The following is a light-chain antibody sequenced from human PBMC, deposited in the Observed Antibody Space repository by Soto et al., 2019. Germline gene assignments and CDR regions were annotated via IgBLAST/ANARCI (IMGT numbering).Light chain of an antibody. V-gene: IGKV1-5*03. CDR2: KAS. CDR3: QQYNSYSWT. Sequence: DIQMTQFPSTLSASVGDRVTITCRASQSLNNWLAWYQQKPGNAPKLLIYKASNVESGVPSRFSGSGSGTEFNLTISSLQPDDLATYYCQQYNSYSWTFGQGTKVEIK. J-gene: IGKJ1*01. CDR1: QSLNNW.